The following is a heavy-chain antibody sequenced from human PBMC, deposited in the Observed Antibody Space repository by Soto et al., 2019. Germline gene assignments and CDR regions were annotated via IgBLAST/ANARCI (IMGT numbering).Heavy chain of an antibody. V-gene: IGHV4-39*01. CDR1: GGSISSGSYS. CDR3: ARLYGDYPPG. J-gene: IGHJ4*02. Sequence: QLQLQESGPGLVKPSETLSLTCPVSGGSISSGSYSWAGIRQPPGKGREWIGSIYYSGSTYYNPSLKSRVTISVDTSKNQFSLKLSSVTAADTAVYYCARLYGDYPPGWGQGTLVTVSS. D-gene: IGHD4-17*01. CDR2: IYYSGST.